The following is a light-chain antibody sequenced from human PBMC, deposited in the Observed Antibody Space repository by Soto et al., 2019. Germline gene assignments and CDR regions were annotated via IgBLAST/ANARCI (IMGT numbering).Light chain of an antibody. CDR1: QSISRY. CDR2: SAS. J-gene: IGKJ3*01. CDR3: QQSYNGTFT. Sequence: DIQMTQSPSCQSSSFGGRVTVTCRAGQSISRYLNWYQQRPGKAPNLLIYSASSLQTGVPSRFSGSVSGTDGTITITNLKHEDGATYYCQQSYNGTFTFGPGTKVDIK. V-gene: IGKV1-39*01.